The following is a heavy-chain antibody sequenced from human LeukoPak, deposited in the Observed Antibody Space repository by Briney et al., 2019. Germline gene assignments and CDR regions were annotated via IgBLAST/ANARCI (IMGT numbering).Heavy chain of an antibody. CDR3: ARGGYDFWSGYALSNWFDP. D-gene: IGHD3-3*01. J-gene: IGHJ5*02. V-gene: IGHV4-39*07. CDR1: GGSISSSSYY. Sequence: SETLSLTCTVSGGSISSSSYYWGWIRQPPGKGLEWIGEINHSGSTNYNPSLKSRVTISVDTSKNQFSLRLSSVTAADTAVYYCARGGYDFWSGYALSNWFDPWGQGTLVTVSS. CDR2: INHSGST.